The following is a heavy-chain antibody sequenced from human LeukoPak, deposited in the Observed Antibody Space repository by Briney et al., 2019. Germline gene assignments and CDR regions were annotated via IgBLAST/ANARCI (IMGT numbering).Heavy chain of an antibody. V-gene: IGHV4-59*01. CDR3: ASTSKGHPYGDSNWFDP. CDR1: GGSISSYY. CDR2: IYYSGST. J-gene: IGHJ5*02. Sequence: SETLSLTCTVSGGSISSYYWSWIRQPPGKGLEWIGYIYYSGSTNYNPSLKSRVTISVDTSKNQFSLKQSSVTAADTAVYYCASTSKGHPYGDSNWFDPWGQGTLVTVSS. D-gene: IGHD4-17*01.